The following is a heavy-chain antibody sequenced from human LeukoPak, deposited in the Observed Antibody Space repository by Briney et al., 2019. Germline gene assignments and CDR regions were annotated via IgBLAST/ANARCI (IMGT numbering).Heavy chain of an antibody. Sequence: PGGSLRLSCAASGFTFSSYGMHWVRQAPGKGLEWVAVISYDGSNKYYADSVKGRFTISRDNSKNTLYLQMNSLRAEDTAVYYCAKDFWDSGSYIDYWGQGTLVTVSS. CDR2: ISYDGSNK. D-gene: IGHD1-26*01. CDR1: GFTFSSYG. CDR3: AKDFWDSGSYIDY. J-gene: IGHJ4*02. V-gene: IGHV3-30*18.